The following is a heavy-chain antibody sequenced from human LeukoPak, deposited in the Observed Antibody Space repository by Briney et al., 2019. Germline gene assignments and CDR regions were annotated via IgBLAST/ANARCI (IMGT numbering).Heavy chain of an antibody. J-gene: IGHJ5*02. CDR3: AKTAGGPSSDGYNINWFDP. CDR2: ISGSGGST. D-gene: IGHD5-24*01. V-gene: IGHV3-23*01. Sequence: PGGSLRLSCAASGFTFSSYAMSWVRQAPGKGLEWVSAISGSGGSTYYADSVKGRFTISRDNSKNTLYLQMNSLRAEDTAVYYCAKTAGGPSSDGYNINWFDPWGQGTLVTVSS. CDR1: GFTFSSYA.